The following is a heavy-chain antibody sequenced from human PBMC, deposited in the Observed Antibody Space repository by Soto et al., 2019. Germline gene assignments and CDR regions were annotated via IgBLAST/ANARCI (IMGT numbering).Heavy chain of an antibody. V-gene: IGHV4-34*01. D-gene: IGHD2-21*02. CDR2: INHSGST. CDR3: ARGRTVTATFYYFYAMDV. Sequence: EMWGASETLSLTCAVYGGSFSGYYWNWIRQPPGKGLEWIGEINHSGSTNYNPSLKSRVTISVDTSRNQFSLKLSSVTAADTAVYYCARGRTVTATFYYFYAMDVWGQGTTVTVSS. J-gene: IGHJ6*02. CDR1: GGSFSGYY.